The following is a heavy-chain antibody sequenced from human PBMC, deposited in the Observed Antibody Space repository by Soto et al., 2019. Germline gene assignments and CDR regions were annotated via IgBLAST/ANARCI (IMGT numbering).Heavy chain of an antibody. CDR2: ISWESANI. D-gene: IGHD2-21*01. CDR3: AKAPYSFWHHLAH. Sequence: GGSLRLSCASSGFNFEDYAMHLVRQAPGKGLEWISGISWESANIAYAASVKGRFTISRDNAKKSLYLQMDSLRDEDTALYFCAKAPYSFWHHLAHWGQGTLVTVSS. V-gene: IGHV3-9*01. J-gene: IGHJ4*02. CDR1: GFNFEDYA.